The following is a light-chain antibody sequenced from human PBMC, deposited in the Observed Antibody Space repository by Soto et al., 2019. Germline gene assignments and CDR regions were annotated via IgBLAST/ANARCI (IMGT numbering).Light chain of an antibody. CDR3: QQYGSSPIT. V-gene: IGKV3-20*01. J-gene: IGKJ5*01. CDR1: QSVNSGY. Sequence: EIVLTQSPATLSLSPWERATLSCRASQSVNSGYLAWFQQKRGRAPSLIIYGASSRATGIPDRFSGSGSGTDFTLTISRLEPEDFAVYYCQQYGSSPITFGQGTRLEIK. CDR2: GAS.